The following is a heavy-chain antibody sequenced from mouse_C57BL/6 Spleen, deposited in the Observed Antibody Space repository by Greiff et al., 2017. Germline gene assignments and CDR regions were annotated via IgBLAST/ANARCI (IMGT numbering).Heavy chain of an antibody. V-gene: IGHV1-76*01. CDR3: ARGYGSKGHWYFDV. CDR2: IYPGSGNT. CDR1: GYTFTDYY. D-gene: IGHD1-1*01. Sequence: QVQLQQSGAELVRPGASVKLSCKASGYTFTDYYINWVKQRPGPGLEWIARIYPGSGNTYYNEKFKGKATLTAEKSSSTAYMQLSSLTSEDSAVYFCARGYGSKGHWYFDVWGTGTTVTVSS. J-gene: IGHJ1*03.